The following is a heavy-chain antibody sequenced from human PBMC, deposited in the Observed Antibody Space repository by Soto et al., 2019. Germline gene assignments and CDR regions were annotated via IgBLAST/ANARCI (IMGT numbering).Heavy chain of an antibody. CDR1: GGSISSSSYY. V-gene: IGHV4-39*01. D-gene: IGHD2-15*01. Sequence: SETLSLTCTVSGGSISSSSYYWGWIRRPPGKGLEWIGSIYDSGSTYYNTSLKSRVTITVDTSRNQFSLRQTSVTAADTAMYYCVRRVVGVLTADVAGDYWGQGTLVTVSS. CDR3: VRRVVGVLTADVAGDY. CDR2: IYDSGST. J-gene: IGHJ4*02.